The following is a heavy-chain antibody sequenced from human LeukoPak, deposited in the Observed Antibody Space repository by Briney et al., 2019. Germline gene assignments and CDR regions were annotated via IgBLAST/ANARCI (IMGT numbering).Heavy chain of an antibody. CDR2: ISAYNGHT. D-gene: IGHD3-9*01. J-gene: IGHJ4*02. CDR3: AHILTGYYMYY. V-gene: IGHV1-18*01. Sequence: GASVKVSCKASGYTFTSYGISWVRQAPGQGLEWMGWISAYNGHTNYAQKLQGRVTMTTDTSTTTAYMELGSLSSDDTAVYYCAHILTGYYMYYWGQGTLVTVSS. CDR1: GYTFTSYG.